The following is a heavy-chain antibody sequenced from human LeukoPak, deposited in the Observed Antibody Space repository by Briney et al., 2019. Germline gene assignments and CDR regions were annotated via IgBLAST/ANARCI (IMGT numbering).Heavy chain of an antibody. D-gene: IGHD2-8*01. CDR2: ISSSGSTI. J-gene: IGHJ5*02. V-gene: IGHV3-48*03. CDR1: GFTFSSYE. CDR3: ARDLSVLMVYGNWFDP. Sequence: GGSLRLSCAASGFTFSSYEMNWVRQAPGKGLEWVSYISSSGSTIYYADSVKGRFTISRVNAKNSLYLQMNSLRAEDTAVYYCARDLSVLMVYGNWFDPWGQGTLVTVSS.